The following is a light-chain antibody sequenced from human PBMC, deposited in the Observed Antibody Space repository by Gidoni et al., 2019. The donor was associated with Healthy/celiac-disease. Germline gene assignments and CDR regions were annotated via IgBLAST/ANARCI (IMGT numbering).Light chain of an antibody. CDR3: AAWDDSLSGPNWV. CDR1: SSNIGSNY. Sequence: QSVLTQPPSASGNPGQRVTISCSGSSSNIGSNYVYWYQRLPGTAPKLLIYRNSQRPSGVPDRFSGSKSGTSASLAISGLRSEDEADYYCAAWDDSLSGPNWVFGGGTKLTVL. V-gene: IGLV1-47*01. CDR2: RNS. J-gene: IGLJ3*02.